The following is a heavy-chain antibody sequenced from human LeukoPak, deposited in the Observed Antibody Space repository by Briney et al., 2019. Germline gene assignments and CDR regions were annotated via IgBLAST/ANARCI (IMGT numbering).Heavy chain of an antibody. CDR3: ARVHSGEHFDY. CDR1: GDSINNNDW. CDR2: IFHTRTT. J-gene: IGHJ4*02. V-gene: IGHV4-4*02. Sequence: SETLSPTCAVSGDSINNNDWWSGVRQPPGKRLEWIGEIFHTRTTHYSPSLKSRVTISVETFKSRFSLQLHAVTAANTAVYFWARVHSGEHFDYWGQGSLVTVSS. D-gene: IGHD4-17*01.